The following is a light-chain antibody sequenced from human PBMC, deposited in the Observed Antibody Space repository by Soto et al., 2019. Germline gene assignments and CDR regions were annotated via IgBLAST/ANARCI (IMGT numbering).Light chain of an antibody. Sequence: QSVLTQPPSASGTPGQGVPISCSGITSNIGSNTVNWYQQLPGTAPKLLIYNNNQRPSGVPDRFSGSKSGTSASLAIGGLQSEDEADYYCAAWDDSLNGYVFGTGTKLTV. CDR1: TSNIGSNT. CDR3: AAWDDSLNGYV. V-gene: IGLV1-44*01. CDR2: NNN. J-gene: IGLJ1*01.